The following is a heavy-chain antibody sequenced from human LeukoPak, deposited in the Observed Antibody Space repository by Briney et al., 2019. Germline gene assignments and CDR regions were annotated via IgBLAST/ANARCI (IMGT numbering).Heavy chain of an antibody. D-gene: IGHD2-15*01. CDR2: INPNSGGT. V-gene: IGHV1-2*02. J-gene: IGHJ4*02. CDR1: GYTFTGYY. CDR3: ARQHCSGGSCYSLDY. Sequence: ASVKVSCKASGYTFTGYYMHWVRQALGQGLEWTGWINPNSGGTNYAQKFQGRVTMTRDTSISTAYMELSRLRSDDTAVYYCARQHCSGGSCYSLDYWGQGTLVTVSS.